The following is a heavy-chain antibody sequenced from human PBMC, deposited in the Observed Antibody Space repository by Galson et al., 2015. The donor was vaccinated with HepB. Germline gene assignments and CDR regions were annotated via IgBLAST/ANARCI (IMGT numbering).Heavy chain of an antibody. CDR3: ARDPREQWLLPTFLFDS. CDR2: ISYGSHK. Sequence: SLRLSCAASGLIFSNYGMHWVRQAPGKGLEWVAAISYGSHKYHADSVRGRFTISRDNSKNTLYLQMNGLSADDPAVYYCARDPREQWLLPTFLFDSWGQGTLVTVSS. V-gene: IGHV3-30*03. CDR1: GLIFSNYG. D-gene: IGHD6-19*01. J-gene: IGHJ4*02.